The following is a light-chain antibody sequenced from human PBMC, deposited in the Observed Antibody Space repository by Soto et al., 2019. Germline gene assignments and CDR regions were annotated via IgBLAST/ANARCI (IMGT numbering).Light chain of an antibody. CDR1: SSDVGSYNF. CDR2: DVS. V-gene: IGLV2-14*01. Sequence: QSVLTQPASVSGSPGQSITISCTGTSSDVGSYNFVSWYQQHPGKAPKFMIYDVSNRPSGVSNRFSGSKSGNTASLTISGLQAEDEADYYCSSYTNSSSLVVFGGGTKLTVL. CDR3: SSYTNSSSLVV. J-gene: IGLJ2*01.